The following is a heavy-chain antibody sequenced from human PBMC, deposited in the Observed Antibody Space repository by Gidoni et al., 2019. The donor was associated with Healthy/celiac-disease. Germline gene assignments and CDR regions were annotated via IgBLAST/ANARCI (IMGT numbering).Heavy chain of an antibody. CDR3: ARVAAPGYYYYGMDV. J-gene: IGHJ6*02. V-gene: IGHV3-30-3*01. Sequence: QVQLVESGGGVVQPGRSLRLSCAASGFTFSSYAMHWVRQAPGKGLGLVAVISYDGSNKYYADSVKGRFTISRDNSKNTLYLQMNSLRAEDTAVYYCARVAAPGYYYYGMDVWGQGTTVTVSS. CDR2: ISYDGSNK. D-gene: IGHD6-13*01. CDR1: GFTFSSYA.